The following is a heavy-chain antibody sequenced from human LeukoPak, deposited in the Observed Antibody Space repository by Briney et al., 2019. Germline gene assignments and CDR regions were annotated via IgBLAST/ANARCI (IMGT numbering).Heavy chain of an antibody. CDR1: GGSISSSSYY. CDR2: IYYSGST. D-gene: IGHD3-3*01. CDR3: ASQQFLEWFVDY. Sequence: SETLSLTCTVSGGSISSSSYYWGWIRQPPGKGLERIGSIYYSGSTYYNPSLKSRVTISVDTSKNQFSLKLSSVTAADTAVYYCASQQFLEWFVDYWGQGTLVTVSS. V-gene: IGHV4-39*01. J-gene: IGHJ4*02.